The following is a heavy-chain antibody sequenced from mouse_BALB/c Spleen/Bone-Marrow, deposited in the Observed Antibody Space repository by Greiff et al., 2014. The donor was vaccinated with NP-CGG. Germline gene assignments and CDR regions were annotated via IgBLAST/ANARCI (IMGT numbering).Heavy chain of an antibody. CDR1: RFSLTSYG. Sequence: QVQLKESGPGLVAPSQSLSITCTVSRFSLTSYGVHWVRQPPGKGLEWLGVIWAGGSTNYNSALMSRLSISKDNSKSQVFLKMNSLQTDDTAMYYCARVYLWYFDVWGAGTTVTVSS. CDR3: ARVYLWYFDV. D-gene: IGHD2-3*01. CDR2: IWAGGST. J-gene: IGHJ1*01. V-gene: IGHV2-9*02.